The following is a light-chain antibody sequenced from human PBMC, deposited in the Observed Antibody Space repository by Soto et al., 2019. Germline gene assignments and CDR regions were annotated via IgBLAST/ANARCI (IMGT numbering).Light chain of an antibody. J-gene: IGKJ4*01. CDR1: QTVSSNY. CDR3: QQYHTWPIT. CDR2: GAS. V-gene: IGKV3-20*01. Sequence: ENVLTQSPDTLSLSPGEGATLSCRASQTVSSNYLAWYQHRPGQAPKLIIHGASYTAPGIPDRFSGSGSGADFTLTISRLEPEDCAIYYCQQYHTWPITFGGGTKVDIK.